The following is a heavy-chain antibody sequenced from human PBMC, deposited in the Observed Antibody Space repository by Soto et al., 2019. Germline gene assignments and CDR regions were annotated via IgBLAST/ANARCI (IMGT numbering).Heavy chain of an antibody. J-gene: IGHJ4*02. Sequence: GESLKISCRGSGYIFTRYWIGWVRQMPGKGLDWMGIFFPGDSDTRYSPSFQGQVTISADKSISIAYLQWNSLKASDTAMYYCAISSIAAAGFDFWGLGTMVTVSS. CDR1: GYIFTRYW. CDR2: FFPGDSDT. V-gene: IGHV5-51*01. CDR3: AISSIAAAGFDF. D-gene: IGHD6-13*01.